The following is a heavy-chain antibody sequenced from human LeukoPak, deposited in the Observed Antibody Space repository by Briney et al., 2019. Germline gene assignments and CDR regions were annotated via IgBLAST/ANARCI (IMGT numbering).Heavy chain of an antibody. CDR2: ISRSGSII. D-gene: IGHD2/OR15-2a*01. CDR1: GFSFSSYE. J-gene: IGHJ4*02. V-gene: IGHV3-48*03. Sequence: GGSLRLSCAASGFSFSSYEMNWVRQAPGKGLEWVSYISRSGSIIYYADSVKGRFTISRDNSKNTLYLQMNSLRAEDTAVYYCAKATFSGYGDYWGQGTLVTVSS. CDR3: AKATFSGYGDY.